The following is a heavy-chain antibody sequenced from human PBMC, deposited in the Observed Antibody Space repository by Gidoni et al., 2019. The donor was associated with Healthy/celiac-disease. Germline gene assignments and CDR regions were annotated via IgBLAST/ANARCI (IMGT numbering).Heavy chain of an antibody. CDR1: GFTFSSYA. V-gene: IGHV3-23*01. J-gene: IGHJ4*02. CDR3: AKVAHLYQPLHD. D-gene: IGHD2-2*01. CDR2: RSGSVGST. Sequence: EVQMLSSGGGLVQPGGSLRLSCAASGFTFSSYAMSGVRQAPGKGLEWVSARSGSVGSTYYADSVKGRVTISRDNSKNTLYLQMNSRRAEDTAVEDGAKVAHLYQPLHDGGQGTLVTVAS.